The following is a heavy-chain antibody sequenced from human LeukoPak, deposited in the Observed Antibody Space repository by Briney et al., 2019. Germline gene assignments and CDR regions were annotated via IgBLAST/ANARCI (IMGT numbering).Heavy chain of an antibody. CDR1: RFTFSSYW. CDR3: VRWMVVVASDYYYMDV. CDR2: INTDGSIT. Sequence: GGSLRLSCAASRFTFSSYWMHWVRQAPGKGLVWVSRINTDGSITSYAGSVKGRFTISRDNAKNTLYLQMNSLRAEDTAVYYCVRWMVVVASDYYYMDVWGKGTTVTVSS. D-gene: IGHD2-15*01. J-gene: IGHJ6*03. V-gene: IGHV3-74*01.